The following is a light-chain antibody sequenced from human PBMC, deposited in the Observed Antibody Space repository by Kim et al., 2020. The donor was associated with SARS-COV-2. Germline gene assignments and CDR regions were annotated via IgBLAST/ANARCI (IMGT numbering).Light chain of an antibody. Sequence: PGQRVNISCSGSSPNIGSNYVYWYQQLPGTAPKLLIYRNNQRPSGVPDRFSGSKSGTSASLAISGLRSEDEADYYCAAWDDSFWVFGGGTQLTVL. V-gene: IGLV1-47*01. CDR1: SPNIGSNY. CDR3: AAWDDSFWV. J-gene: IGLJ3*02. CDR2: RNN.